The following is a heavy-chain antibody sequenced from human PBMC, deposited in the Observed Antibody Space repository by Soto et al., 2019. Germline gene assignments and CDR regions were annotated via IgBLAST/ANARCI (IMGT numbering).Heavy chain of an antibody. Sequence: EVQLLESGGGLVQPGGSLRLSCAASGFPFSTSAMNWVRQAPGKGLEWVSIISGSSDAAYYAESVKGRFASSRDNSKNTLYLQMNSLRAEDTAVFYCAKYSCSYPVYNGLSLWGQGTTVTVS. CDR2: ISGSSDAA. CDR3: AKYSCSYPVYNGLSL. CDR1: GFPFSTSA. J-gene: IGHJ6*02. D-gene: IGHD1-26*01. V-gene: IGHV3-23*01.